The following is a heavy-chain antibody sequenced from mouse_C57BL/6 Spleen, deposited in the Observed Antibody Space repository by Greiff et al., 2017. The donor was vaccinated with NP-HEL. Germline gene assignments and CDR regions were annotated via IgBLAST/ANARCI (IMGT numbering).Heavy chain of an antibody. Sequence: EVQRVESGGGLVKPGGSLKLSCAASGFTFSSYAMSWVRQTPEKRLEWVATISDGGSYTYYPDNVKGRITISRDNAKNNLYLQMRHLKSEDTAMYYCARDTYSNDVNYYAMDYWGQGTSVTVSS. J-gene: IGHJ4*01. CDR3: ARDTYSNDVNYYAMDY. CDR2: ISDGGSYT. V-gene: IGHV5-4*01. D-gene: IGHD2-12*01. CDR1: GFTFSSYA.